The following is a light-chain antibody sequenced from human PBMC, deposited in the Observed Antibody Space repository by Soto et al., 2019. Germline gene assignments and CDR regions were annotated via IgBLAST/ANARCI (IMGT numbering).Light chain of an antibody. V-gene: IGLV1-40*01. CDR2: GNS. J-gene: IGLJ3*02. CDR3: QSYDSSLGAV. Sequence: QSVLTQPPSVSGAPGERVTISCTGGSLNIGAGFDVYWYQYLPGTAPQLIIYGNSNRPSGVPDRFSGSKSGNSASLAITGLQAEDEADYYCQSYDSSLGAVFGGGTKLTVL. CDR1: SLNIGAGFD.